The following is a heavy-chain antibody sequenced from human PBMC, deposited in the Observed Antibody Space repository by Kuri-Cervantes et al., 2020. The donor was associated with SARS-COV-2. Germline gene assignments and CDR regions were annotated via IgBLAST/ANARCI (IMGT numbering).Heavy chain of an antibody. D-gene: IGHD6-19*01. CDR3: ARVEARYSSGGYFDY. J-gene: IGHJ4*01. CDR2: IYHSGST. CDR1: GGSISSSNW. Sequence: GSLRLSCAVSGGSISSSNWWSWVRQPPGMGLEWIGEIYHSGSTNYNPSLKSRVTISVDKSKNQFSLKLSSVTAADTAVYYCARVEARYSSGGYFDYWGQGTLVTVSS. V-gene: IGHV4-4*02.